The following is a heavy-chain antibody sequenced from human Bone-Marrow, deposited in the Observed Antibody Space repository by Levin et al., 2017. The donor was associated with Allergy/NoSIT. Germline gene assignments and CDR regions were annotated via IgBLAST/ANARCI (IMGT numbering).Heavy chain of an antibody. CDR1: GFTFSSHG. CDR2: ISYDGSNK. D-gene: IGHD6-13*01. V-gene: IGHV3-30*18. Sequence: SCAASGFTFSSHGMHWVRQAPGKGLEWVAIISYDGSNKYYADSVKGRFTISRDNSKDTLSLQMNSLRDEDTAVYYCAKTGYNSNWYCQHWGQGTLVTVSS. CDR3: AKTGYNSNWYCQH. J-gene: IGHJ1*01.